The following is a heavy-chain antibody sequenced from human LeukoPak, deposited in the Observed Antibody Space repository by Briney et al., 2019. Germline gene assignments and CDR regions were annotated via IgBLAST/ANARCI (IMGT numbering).Heavy chain of an antibody. J-gene: IGHJ4*02. CDR3: ARDLRL. CDR2: IYSGGST. Sequence: GGSLRLSCAASGFTVSSNYMSWVRQAPGKGLEWVSAIYSGGSTYHADSVKGRFSISRDNSKNTLYLQMNSLRAEDTAVYYCARDLRLWGQGTLVTVSS. CDR1: GFTVSSNY. V-gene: IGHV3-66*01.